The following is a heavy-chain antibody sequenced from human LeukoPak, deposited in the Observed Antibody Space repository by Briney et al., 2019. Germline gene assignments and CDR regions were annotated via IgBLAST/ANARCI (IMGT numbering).Heavy chain of an antibody. Sequence: GGSLRLSCAASGFTFSKFPMGWVRQAPGRGLEWVSAISASGDVTFYADSLRGRFTISRDNSKNTLYLQMNSLRAEDTAVYYCAREVTGSSWYFDYWGQGTLVTVSS. CDR3: AREVTGSSWYFDY. V-gene: IGHV3-23*01. J-gene: IGHJ4*02. CDR2: ISASGDVT. D-gene: IGHD6-13*01. CDR1: GFTFSKFP.